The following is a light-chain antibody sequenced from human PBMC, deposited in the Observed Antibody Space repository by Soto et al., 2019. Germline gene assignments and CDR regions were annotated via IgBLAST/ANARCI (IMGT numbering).Light chain of an antibody. CDR1: QSISIW. CDR2: EAS. V-gene: IGKV1-5*01. J-gene: IGKJ4*01. Sequence: DIQMTQSPSTLSASLGDRVTITCRASQSISIWLAWYQQKPGKAPKLLIHEASRLESGVPSRFSGSESGTEFTLTISGLHAEDFATYDGQQYTNFPLTFGGGTKVEIK. CDR3: QQYTNFPLT.